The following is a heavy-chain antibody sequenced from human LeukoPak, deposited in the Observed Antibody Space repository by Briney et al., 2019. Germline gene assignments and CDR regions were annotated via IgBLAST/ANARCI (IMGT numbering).Heavy chain of an antibody. CDR1: GFTFSNYA. J-gene: IGHJ4*02. CDR3: AKPLYSSSWYGFDY. Sequence: GGSLRLSCAASGFTFSNYAMNWVRQAPGKGLEWVSGITSSGGSIYYADSVKGRFTSSRDNSKNTLYLQMNSLSAEDTAVYYCAKPLYSSSWYGFDYWGQGTLATVSS. V-gene: IGHV3-23*01. D-gene: IGHD6-13*01. CDR2: ITSSGGSI.